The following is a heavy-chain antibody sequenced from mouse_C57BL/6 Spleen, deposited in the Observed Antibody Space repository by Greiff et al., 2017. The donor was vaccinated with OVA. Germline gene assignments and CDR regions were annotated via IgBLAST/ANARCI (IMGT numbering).Heavy chain of an antibody. Sequence: QVQLKQSGAELARPGASVKLSCKASGYTFTSYGISWVKQRTGQGLEWIGEIYPRSGNTYYNEKFKGKATLTADKSSSTAYMELRSLTSDDSAVYFGAREVYYYGSSPSLGYWGQGTTLTVSS. CDR2: IYPRSGNT. CDR1: GYTFTSYG. J-gene: IGHJ2*01. V-gene: IGHV1-81*01. D-gene: IGHD1-1*01. CDR3: AREVYYYGSSPSLGY.